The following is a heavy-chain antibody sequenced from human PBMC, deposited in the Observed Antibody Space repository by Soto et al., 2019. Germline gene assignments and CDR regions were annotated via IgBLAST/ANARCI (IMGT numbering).Heavy chain of an antibody. V-gene: IGHV1-18*04. J-gene: IGHJ6*02. CDR3: ARYGYSSGWYLGTGMDV. Sequence: QVQLVQSGAEVKKPGASLKVSCQASGYSFSDYGIAWVRQAPGQGLAWVGWISTDNGNTNYAQKFQGRVTMTTDTSANTAYMELRSLRSDDTAMYYCARYGYSSGWYLGTGMDVWGQGTPVTVSS. CDR1: GYSFSDYG. CDR2: ISTDNGNT. D-gene: IGHD6-19*01.